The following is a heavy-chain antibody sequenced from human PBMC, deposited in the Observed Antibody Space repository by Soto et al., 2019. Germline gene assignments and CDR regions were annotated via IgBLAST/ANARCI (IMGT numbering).Heavy chain of an antibody. J-gene: IGHJ5*02. V-gene: IGHV4-39*01. CDR3: ARDYFDSSDYTTNWFDP. Sequence: QLQLKESGPGLVKSSETLSLTCSVSGDSMSNSRFYWAWIRQPPGEGLEWIGSIYHTGNAYYNPSLKSRVTLFVDTSKNQFSLKLTSVTAADTALYYCARDYFDSSDYTTNWFDPWGQGALVTVSS. CDR2: IYHTGNA. D-gene: IGHD3-22*01. CDR1: GDSMSNSRFY.